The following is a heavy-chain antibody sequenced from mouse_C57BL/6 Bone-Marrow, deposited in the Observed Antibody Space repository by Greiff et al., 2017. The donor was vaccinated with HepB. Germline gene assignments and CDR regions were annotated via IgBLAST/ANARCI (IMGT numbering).Heavy chain of an antibody. D-gene: IGHD2-2*01. CDR1: GYTFTDYY. CDR3: ARNYGYDEGYYFDY. CDR2: INPYNGGT. V-gene: IGHV1-19*01. Sequence: EVQLQQSGPVLVKPGASVKMSCKASGYTFTDYYMNWVKQSHGKSLEWIGVINPYNGGTSYNQKFKGKATLTVDKSSSTAYMELNSLTSEDSAVYYCARNYGYDEGYYFDYWGQGTTLTVSS. J-gene: IGHJ2*01.